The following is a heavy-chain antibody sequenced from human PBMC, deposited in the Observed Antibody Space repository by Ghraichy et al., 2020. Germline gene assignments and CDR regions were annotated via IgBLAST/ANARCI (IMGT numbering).Heavy chain of an antibody. D-gene: IGHD4-17*01. J-gene: IGHJ4*02. V-gene: IGHV1-3*01. CDR1: GYTFTSYA. CDR3: ARWDHYGDYYDY. Sequence: ASVKVSCKASGYTFTSYAMHLVRQAPGQRLEWMGWINAGNGNTKYSQKFQGRVTITRDTSASTAYMELSSLRSEDTAVYYCARWDHYGDYYDYWGQGTLVTVSS. CDR2: INAGNGNT.